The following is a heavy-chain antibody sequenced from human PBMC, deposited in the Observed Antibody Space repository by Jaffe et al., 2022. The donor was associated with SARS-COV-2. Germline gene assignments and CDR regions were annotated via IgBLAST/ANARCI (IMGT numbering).Heavy chain of an antibody. Sequence: QVQLVESGGGVVQPGRSLRLSCAASGFTFSSYAMHWVRQAPGKGLEWVAVISYDGSNKYYADSVKGRFTISRDNSKNTLYLQMNSLRAEDTAVYYCARAHAGGSGLGPDAFDIWGQGTMVTVSS. J-gene: IGHJ3*02. CDR2: ISYDGSNK. D-gene: IGHD3-22*01. V-gene: IGHV3-30-3*01. CDR1: GFTFSSYA. CDR3: ARAHAGGSGLGPDAFDI.